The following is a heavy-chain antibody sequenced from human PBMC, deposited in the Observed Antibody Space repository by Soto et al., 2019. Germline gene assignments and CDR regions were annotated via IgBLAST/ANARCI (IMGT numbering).Heavy chain of an antibody. CDR1: GFTFSTYA. Sequence: EVQLLESGGGLVQPGGSLRLSCAASGFTFSTYAMSWVRQAPGKGLEWLSGISGSGDTTYYAESVKDRFTISRDNSENTLYLQINSLRAEDTAVYYCVKDLWICPDACRSGDYWGQGTLVTVSS. D-gene: IGHD3-3*01. CDR3: VKDLWICPDACRSGDY. V-gene: IGHV3-23*01. CDR2: ISGSGDTT. J-gene: IGHJ4*02.